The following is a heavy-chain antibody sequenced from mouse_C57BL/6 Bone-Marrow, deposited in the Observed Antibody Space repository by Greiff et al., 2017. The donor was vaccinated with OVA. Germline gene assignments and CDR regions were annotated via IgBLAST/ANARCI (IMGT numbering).Heavy chain of an antibody. D-gene: IGHD1-1*01. J-gene: IGHJ1*03. CDR1: GFSFNTYA. CDR3: VSDYYGSSYWYFDV. Sequence: EVQLVESGGGLVQPKGSLKLSCAASGFSFNTYAMNWVRQAPGKGLEWVARIRSKSNNYATYYADSVKDSFTISRDDSESMLYLQMNNLKTEDTAMYYCVSDYYGSSYWYFDVWGTGTTVTVSS. CDR2: IRSKSNNYAT. V-gene: IGHV10-1*01.